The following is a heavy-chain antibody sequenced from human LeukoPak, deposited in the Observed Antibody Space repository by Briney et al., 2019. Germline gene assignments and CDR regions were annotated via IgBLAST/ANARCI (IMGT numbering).Heavy chain of an antibody. D-gene: IGHD4-17*01. CDR3: ARLGSTTVTTRGVDYFDY. Sequence: GESLKISCKGSGYSFTSYWIGWVRQMPGKGLEWMGIIYPGDSDTRYSPSFQGQVTISADKSISTAYLQWSSLKASDTAMYYCARLGSTTVTTRGVDYFDYWGQGTLVTVSS. V-gene: IGHV5-51*01. J-gene: IGHJ4*02. CDR2: IYPGDSDT. CDR1: GYSFTSYW.